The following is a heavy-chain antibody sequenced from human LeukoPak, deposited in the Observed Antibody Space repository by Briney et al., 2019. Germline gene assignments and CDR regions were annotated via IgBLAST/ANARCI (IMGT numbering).Heavy chain of an antibody. V-gene: IGHV3-48*04. CDR1: GFTFSSYS. Sequence: GGSLRLSCAASGFTFSSYSMNWVRQAPGKGLEWVSYISSSSSTIYYADSVKGRFTISRDNAKNSLYLQMNSLRAEDTAVYYCARDILFQTKWYYYDSSGCLDYWGQGTLVTVSS. CDR3: ARDILFQTKWYYYDSSGCLDY. CDR2: ISSSSSTI. J-gene: IGHJ4*02. D-gene: IGHD3-22*01.